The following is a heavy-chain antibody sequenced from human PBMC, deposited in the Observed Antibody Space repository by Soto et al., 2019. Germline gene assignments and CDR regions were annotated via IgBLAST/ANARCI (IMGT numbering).Heavy chain of an antibody. J-gene: IGHJ4*02. CDR3: TSHDATEQNFVPY. Sequence: EVQLVESGGGLVKPGGSLRLSCAASGFTFSDAWMNWARQAPGKGLEWVGRIKSEVYGWTTDYSAPVKGRFTISRDDSTATMYLQRNSLETEDTGVYYCTSHDATEQNFVPYCGQGTLVTVSS. CDR2: IKSEVYGWTT. D-gene: IGHD1-7*01. CDR1: GFTFSDAW. V-gene: IGHV3-15*07.